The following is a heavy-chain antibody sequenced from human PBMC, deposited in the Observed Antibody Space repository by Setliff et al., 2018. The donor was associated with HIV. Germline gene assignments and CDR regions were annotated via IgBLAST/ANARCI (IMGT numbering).Heavy chain of an antibody. J-gene: IGHJ4*02. CDR3: ASLFYYNRIDY. CDR1: GYPISSGYY. CDR2: IYHSGST. V-gene: IGHV4-38-2*01. Sequence: PSETLSLTCAVSGYPISSGYYWGWIRQPPGKGLEWIGSIYHSGSTYYNPSLKSRVTISVDTSKNQFSLKLSSVTAADTAVYYCASLFYYNRIDYWGQGTLVTVSS. D-gene: IGHD2-21*01.